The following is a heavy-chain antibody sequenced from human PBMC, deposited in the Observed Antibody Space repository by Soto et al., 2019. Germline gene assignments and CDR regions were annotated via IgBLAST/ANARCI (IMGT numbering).Heavy chain of an antibody. CDR3: ARGVITIFGVVPLH. J-gene: IGHJ4*02. CDR1: GRSFSGYY. CDR2: INHSGST. Sequence: SETLSLTCAVYGRSFSGYYWSWIRQPPGKGLEWIGEINHSGSTNYNPSLKSRVTISVDTSKNQFSLKLSSVTAADTAVYFCARGVITIFGVVPLHWGQGTLVTVSS. V-gene: IGHV4-34*01. D-gene: IGHD3-3*01.